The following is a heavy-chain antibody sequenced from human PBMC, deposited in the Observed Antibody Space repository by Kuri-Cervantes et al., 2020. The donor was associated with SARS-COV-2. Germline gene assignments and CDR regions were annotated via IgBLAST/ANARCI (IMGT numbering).Heavy chain of an antibody. V-gene: IGHV1-3*01. D-gene: IGHD5-18*01. CDR3: ARDGTGGYSYGDDYYYGMDV. J-gene: IGHJ6*02. CDR1: GYTFTSYA. Sequence: ASVKVSCKASGYTFTSYAMHWVRQAPGQRLEWMGWINAGNGNTKYSQKFQGRVTITRDTSASTAHMELSSLRSDDTAVYYCARDGTGGYSYGDDYYYGMDVWGQGTTVTVSS. CDR2: INAGNGNT.